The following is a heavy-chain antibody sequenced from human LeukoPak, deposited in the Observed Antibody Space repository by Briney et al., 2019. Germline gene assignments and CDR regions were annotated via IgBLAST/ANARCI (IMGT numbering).Heavy chain of an antibody. J-gene: IGHJ5*02. V-gene: IGHV3-21*01. D-gene: IGHD4/OR15-4a*01. CDR2: ISSSSSYI. CDR1: GFTFSSYS. Sequence: GGSLRLSCAASGFTFSSYSMNWVRQAPGKGLEWVSSISSSSSYIYYADSVKGRFTISRDNAKNSLYLQMNSLRAEDTAVYYCARRHVDHGADHWGQGTLVTVSS. CDR3: ARRHVDHGADH.